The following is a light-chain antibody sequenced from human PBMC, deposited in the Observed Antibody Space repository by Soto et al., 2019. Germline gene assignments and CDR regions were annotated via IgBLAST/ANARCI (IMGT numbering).Light chain of an antibody. Sequence: QSVLTQPASVSGSPGQSITISCTGTSSDIGSYNLVSWDQQHPGKAPRLMISEVTKRPAGISSRFSGYKSGNTASLTISGLQAEDEADYYCCSFVHIPTYYVFGPGTKLTVL. J-gene: IGLJ1*01. CDR1: SSDIGSYNL. CDR3: CSFVHIPTYYV. V-gene: IGLV2-23*02. CDR2: EVT.